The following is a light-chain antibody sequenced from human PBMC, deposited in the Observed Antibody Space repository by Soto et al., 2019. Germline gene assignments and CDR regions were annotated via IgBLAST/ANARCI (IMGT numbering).Light chain of an antibody. CDR1: NSDVGNYNL. CDR3: CSYAGSSTPVV. J-gene: IGLJ2*01. CDR2: AVS. V-gene: IGLV2-23*02. Sequence: QSALTQAASVSGSPGQSLTISCTGTNSDVGNYNLVSWYQQHPGKAPKLMVYAVSQRPSGVANRFSGSKSANTASLTISGLQAEDEAYYYCCSYAGSSTPVVFGGGTKLTVL.